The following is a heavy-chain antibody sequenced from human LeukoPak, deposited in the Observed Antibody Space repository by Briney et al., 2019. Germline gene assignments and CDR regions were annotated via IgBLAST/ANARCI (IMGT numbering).Heavy chain of an antibody. CDR3: ARDANYLGGDY. CDR1: GFILSTSR. CDR2: LNSNSRTI. Sequence: GGSLRLSFAAPGFILSTSRRNWVRRAPGKGLGCISYLNSNSRTIYYADSVKGRFGISKDNAKNSLYLQMNSLRAEDTAVYFCARDANYLGGDYWGPGTLVTVSS. J-gene: IGHJ4*02. D-gene: IGHD7-27*01. V-gene: IGHV3-48*01.